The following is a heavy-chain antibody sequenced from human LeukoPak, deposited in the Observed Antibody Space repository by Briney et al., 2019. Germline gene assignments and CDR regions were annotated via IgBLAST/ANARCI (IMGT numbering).Heavy chain of an antibody. CDR1: GFTFSSYS. CDR3: ARDVRYSGSYYGDYYYYGMDV. J-gene: IGHJ6*02. D-gene: IGHD1-26*01. CDR2: ISSSSSYI. V-gene: IGHV3-21*01. Sequence: PGGSLRLSCAASGFTFSSYSMNWVRQAPGKGLEWVSSISSSSSYIYYADSVKGRFTISRDNAKNSLYLQMNSLRAEDTAVYYCARDVRYSGSYYGDYYYYGMDVWGQGTTVTVSS.